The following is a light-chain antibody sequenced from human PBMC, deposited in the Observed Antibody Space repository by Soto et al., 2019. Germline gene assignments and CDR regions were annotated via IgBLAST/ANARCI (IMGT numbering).Light chain of an antibody. J-gene: IGKJ1*01. CDR3: QQYNNWPSWT. Sequence: EIVMTQSPATLSVSTGERATLSCRASQSVSSNLAWYQQKPGQAPRLLIYGASTRATGIPARFSGSGSGTEFTLTISSLQSEDFAVCYCQQYNNWPSWTFGQGTKVDNK. CDR2: GAS. V-gene: IGKV3-15*01. CDR1: QSVSSN.